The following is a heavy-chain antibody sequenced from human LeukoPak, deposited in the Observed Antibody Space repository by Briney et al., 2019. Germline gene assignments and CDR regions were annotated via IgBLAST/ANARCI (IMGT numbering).Heavy chain of an antibody. Sequence: SETLSLTCTVSGGSISSGSYYWSWIRQPAGKGLEWIGRIYISGSTNYNPSLKSRVPISVDTSKNQFSLRLSSVTAADTAVYYCVRHFGYDDTSDYQGVPDHWGQGSLVTVSS. CDR3: VRHFGYDDTSDYQGVPDH. J-gene: IGHJ4*02. D-gene: IGHD3-22*01. CDR2: IYISGST. V-gene: IGHV4-61*02. CDR1: GGSISSGSYY.